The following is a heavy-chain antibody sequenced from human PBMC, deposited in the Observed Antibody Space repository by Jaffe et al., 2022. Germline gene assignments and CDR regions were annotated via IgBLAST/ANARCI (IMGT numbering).Heavy chain of an antibody. D-gene: IGHD1-1*01. CDR1: GGTFSSYA. V-gene: IGHV1-69*01. Sequence: QVQLVQSGAEVKKPGSSVKVSCKASGGTFSSYAISWVRQAPGQGLEWMGGIIPIFGTANYAQKFQGRVTITADESTSTAYMELSSLRSEDTAVYYCARDQGELERRRTDYYYYYYMDVWGKGTTVTVSS. CDR2: IIPIFGTA. J-gene: IGHJ6*03. CDR3: ARDQGELERRRTDYYYYYYMDV.